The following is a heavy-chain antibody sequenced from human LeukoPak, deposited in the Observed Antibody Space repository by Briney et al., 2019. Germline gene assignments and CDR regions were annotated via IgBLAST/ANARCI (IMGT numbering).Heavy chain of an antibody. Sequence: SETLSLTCAVYGGSFSGYYWSWIRQPPGKGLEWIGEINHSGSTNYNPSLKSRVTISVDTSKDQFSLKLSSVTAADTAVYYCARGFDYWGQGTLVTVSS. V-gene: IGHV4-34*01. J-gene: IGHJ4*02. CDR2: INHSGST. CDR3: ARGFDY. CDR1: GGSFSGYY.